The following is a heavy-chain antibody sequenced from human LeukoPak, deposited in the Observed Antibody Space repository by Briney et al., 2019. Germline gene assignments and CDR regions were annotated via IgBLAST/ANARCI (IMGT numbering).Heavy chain of an antibody. CDR3: AREGGTVGADIDY. D-gene: IGHD1-26*01. CDR1: GYTFTSYD. J-gene: IGHJ4*02. CDR2: MNPNSGNT. V-gene: IGHV1-18*01. Sequence: ASVKVSCKASGYTFTSYDINWVRQATGQGLEWMGWMNPNSGNTNYAQKLQGRVTMTTDTSTSTAYMELRSLRSDDTAVYYCAREGGTVGADIDYWGQGTLVTVSS.